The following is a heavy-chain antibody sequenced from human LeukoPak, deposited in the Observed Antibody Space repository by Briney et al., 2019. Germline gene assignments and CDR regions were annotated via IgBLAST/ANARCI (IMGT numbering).Heavy chain of an antibody. J-gene: IGHJ6*03. V-gene: IGHV3-23*01. D-gene: IGHD3-10*01. CDR3: AKGVGGSANYYYMDV. CDR1: GFTFSSYA. CDR2: ISGSGGGT. Sequence: GGSLRLSCAASGFTFSSYAMSWVRQAPGKGLEWVSAISGSGGGTYYADSVKGRFTISRDNSKNTLYLQMNSLRVEDTAVYYCAKGVGGSANYYYMDVWGKGTTVTVSS.